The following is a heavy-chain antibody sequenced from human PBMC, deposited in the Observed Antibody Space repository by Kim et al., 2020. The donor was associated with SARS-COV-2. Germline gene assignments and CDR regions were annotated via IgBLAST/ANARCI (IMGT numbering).Heavy chain of an antibody. Sequence: GKVLEWVAVISYDGRKKCYADSVKGRVTISRDNSKNTLYLQMNSLRAEDTAVYYCERGGGYYPYTLDYWGQGTLVTVSS. J-gene: IGHJ4*02. D-gene: IGHD3-22*01. CDR3: ERGGGYYPYTLDY. V-gene: IGHV3-30*04. CDR2: ISYDGRKK.